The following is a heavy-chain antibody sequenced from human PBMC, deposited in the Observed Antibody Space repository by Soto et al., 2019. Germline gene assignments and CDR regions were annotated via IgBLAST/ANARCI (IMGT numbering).Heavy chain of an antibody. Sequence: GGSLRLSCAASGFTFSSYGMHWARQAPGKGLERVAVISYDGSNKYYADSVKGRFTISRDNSKNTLYLQMNSLRAEDTAVYYCAKDKIGGSYLGPFDYWGQGTLVTVSS. CDR2: ISYDGSNK. V-gene: IGHV3-30*18. CDR3: AKDKIGGSYLGPFDY. CDR1: GFTFSSYG. D-gene: IGHD1-26*01. J-gene: IGHJ4*02.